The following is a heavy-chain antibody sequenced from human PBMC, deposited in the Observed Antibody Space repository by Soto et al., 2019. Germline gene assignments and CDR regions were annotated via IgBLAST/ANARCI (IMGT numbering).Heavy chain of an antibody. CDR1: GFTFSGSA. Sequence: GESLKISCAAPGFTFSGSAMHWVRQASGKGLEWVGRIRSKANSYATAYAASVKGRFTISRDDSKNTAYLQMNSLKTEDTAVYYCTTIGYCSSTSCYKDYYYGMDVWGQGTTVTVSS. J-gene: IGHJ6*02. CDR2: IRSKANSYAT. V-gene: IGHV3-73*01. CDR3: TTIGYCSSTSCYKDYYYGMDV. D-gene: IGHD2-2*02.